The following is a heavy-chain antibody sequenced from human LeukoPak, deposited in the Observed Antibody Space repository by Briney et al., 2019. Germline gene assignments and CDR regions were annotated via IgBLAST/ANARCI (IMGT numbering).Heavy chain of an antibody. Sequence: GGSLRLSCAASGFTVSINYMSWVRQAPGKGLEGVSVIYSGGYTHYADSVKGRFTISRDNSRNSLYLQMSRLRTEDTALYYCAKVTVGATSFWDYWGQGTLVTVSS. J-gene: IGHJ4*02. V-gene: IGHV3-53*05. CDR3: AKVTVGATSFWDY. D-gene: IGHD1-26*01. CDR1: GFTVSINY. CDR2: IYSGGYT.